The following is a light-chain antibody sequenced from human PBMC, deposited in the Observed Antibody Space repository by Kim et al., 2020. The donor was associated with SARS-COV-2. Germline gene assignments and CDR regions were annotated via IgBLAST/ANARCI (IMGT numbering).Light chain of an antibody. CDR3: QQSNNWPWT. Sequence: EIVMTQSTATLSVSPAERATLSCRASQSVSSNLAWYQQKPGQAPRLLIYGASTRATGIPARFSGSGSGTEFTLTISSLQSEDFAVYYCQQSNNWPWTFGQGTKVDIK. CDR1: QSVSSN. CDR2: GAS. J-gene: IGKJ1*01. V-gene: IGKV3-15*01.